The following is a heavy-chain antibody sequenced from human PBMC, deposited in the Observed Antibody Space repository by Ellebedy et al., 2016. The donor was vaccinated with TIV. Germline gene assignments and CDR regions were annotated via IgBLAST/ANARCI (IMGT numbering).Heavy chain of an antibody. CDR3: ARGSDSHARDFHH. CDR2: IIPIFGSA. J-gene: IGHJ4*02. V-gene: IGHV1-69*13. D-gene: IGHD2-15*01. Sequence: SVKVSXXASGGTFSSEIISWVRQAPGQGLEWMGGIIPIFGSANYAQKFQGRVTITADESTHTAYMVLDSLRSEDTAVYFCARGSDSHARDFHHWGQGTLVTVSS. CDR1: GGTFSSEI.